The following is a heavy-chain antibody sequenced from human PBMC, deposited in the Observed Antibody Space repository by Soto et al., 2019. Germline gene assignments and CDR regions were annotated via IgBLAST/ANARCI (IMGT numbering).Heavy chain of an antibody. CDR2: IYYSGST. J-gene: IGHJ6*02. D-gene: IGHD3-9*01. CDR3: ARSEGDYDILTGYYGHVHNGMDV. V-gene: IGHV4-39*01. Sequence: PSETLSLTCTVSGGSISSSSYYWGWIRQPPGKGLEWIGSIYYSGSTYYNPSLKSRVTISVDTSKNQFSLKLSSVTAADTAVYYCARSEGDYDILTGYYGHVHNGMDVWGQGTTVTVSS. CDR1: GGSISSSSYY.